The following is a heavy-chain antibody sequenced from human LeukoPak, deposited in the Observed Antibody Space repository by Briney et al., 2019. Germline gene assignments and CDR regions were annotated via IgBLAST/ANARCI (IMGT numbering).Heavy chain of an antibody. V-gene: IGHV3-13*04. CDR3: AKVTLSVAYSFDI. CDR1: GFIFSDID. Sequence: GGSLRLSCAASGFIFSDIDMRWVRQVTGKGLEWVSAIGTNGDTYYPGSVKGRFTISRENDKNSLYLQINTLYAGATAVHYCAKVTLSVAYSFDIWGQGTMVTVSS. D-gene: IGHD6-19*01. J-gene: IGHJ3*02. CDR2: IGTNGDT.